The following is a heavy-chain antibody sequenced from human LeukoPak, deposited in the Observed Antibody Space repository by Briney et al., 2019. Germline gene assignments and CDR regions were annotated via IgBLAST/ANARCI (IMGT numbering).Heavy chain of an antibody. V-gene: IGHV4-4*07. CDR1: GGSISGYY. CDR3: VRGGSKAAATFDY. Sequence: SETLSLTCTVSGGSISGYYWSWIRQPAGKGLEWIGQIYISGSTNYNPSFKSRVTMSGDTSKNQFSLKLSSVTAADTAVYYCVRGGSKAAATFDYWGQGTLVTVSS. D-gene: IGHD2-15*01. CDR2: IYISGST. J-gene: IGHJ4*02.